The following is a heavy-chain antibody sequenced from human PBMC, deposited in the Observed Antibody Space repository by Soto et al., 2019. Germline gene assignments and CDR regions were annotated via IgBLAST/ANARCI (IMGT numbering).Heavy chain of an antibody. J-gene: IGHJ2*01. D-gene: IGHD3-10*01. Sequence: QVQLQESGPGLVKPSETLSLTCTVSGGSISSYYWSWIRQPPRKGLEWIGYIYYSGSTNYNPSLKSRVTISVDTSKNQFSLKLSSVTAADTAVYYCATTMVRGVKYWYFDLWGRGTLVTVSS. CDR1: GGSISSYY. CDR3: ATTMVRGVKYWYFDL. CDR2: IYYSGST. V-gene: IGHV4-59*01.